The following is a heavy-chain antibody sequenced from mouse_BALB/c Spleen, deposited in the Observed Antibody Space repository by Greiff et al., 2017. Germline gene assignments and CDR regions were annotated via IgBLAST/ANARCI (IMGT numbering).Heavy chain of an antibody. CDR2: INPDYGST. J-gene: IGHJ2*01. D-gene: IGHD2-4*01. CDR1: GFTFTDYN. CDR3: ARRGVIKYYFDY. V-gene: IGHV1-18*01. Sequence: VQLQQSGAELVKPGASVKISCKASGFTFTDYNMYWVKQSHGKSLEWIGDINPDYGSTSYNQKFKGKATLTVDKSSSTAYMELRSLTSEDTAVYYCARRGVIKYYFDYWGQGTTLTVSS.